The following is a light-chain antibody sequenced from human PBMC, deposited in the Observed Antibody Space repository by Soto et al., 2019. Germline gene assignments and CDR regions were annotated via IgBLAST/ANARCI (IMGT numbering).Light chain of an antibody. CDR3: QQYNHYSGLT. J-gene: IGKJ4*01. CDR2: AAT. CDR1: QGIRND. V-gene: IGKV1-6*01. Sequence: AIQMTQSPSALSASVGDRVTITCRASQGIRNDLGWYQQKPGKAPKLLIYAATTLQSGVPSRFSGSGSGTEFTLTISSLQPDDFATYYCQQYNHYSGLTFGGGTKVDIK.